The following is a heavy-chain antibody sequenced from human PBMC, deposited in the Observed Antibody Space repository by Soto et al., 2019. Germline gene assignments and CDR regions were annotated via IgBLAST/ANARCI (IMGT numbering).Heavy chain of an antibody. Sequence: ASVKVSCKVSGYTLTELSMHWVRQAPGKGLEWMGGFDPEDGETVYAQKFQGRVTMTEDTSTDTAYMELSSLRSEDTAVYYCATDRGRIAAAVLWYWGQGTLVTVSS. CDR3: ATDRGRIAAAVLWY. D-gene: IGHD6-13*01. CDR1: GYTLTELS. V-gene: IGHV1-24*01. J-gene: IGHJ4*02. CDR2: FDPEDGET.